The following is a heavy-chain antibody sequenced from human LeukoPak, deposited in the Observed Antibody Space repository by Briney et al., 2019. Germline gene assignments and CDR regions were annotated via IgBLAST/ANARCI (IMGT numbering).Heavy chain of an antibody. CDR1: GFTFNAFY. CDR2: ISGSGSDT. J-gene: IGHJ4*02. Sequence: GGSLRLSCAASGFTFNAFYMSWIRQAPGKGLEWVSYISGSGSDTNYADSVRGRFTISRDNAKNSLYLQMYSLRAEDTAVYYCVRDFRSADYWGQGTLVTVSS. V-gene: IGHV3-11*06. CDR3: VRDFRSADY.